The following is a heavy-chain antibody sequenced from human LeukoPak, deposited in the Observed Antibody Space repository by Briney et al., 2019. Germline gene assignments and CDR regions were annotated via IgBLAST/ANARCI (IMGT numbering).Heavy chain of an antibody. Sequence: GGSLRLSCAASGFTFSSYAMSWVRQAPGKGLEWVSVISGSGDNTYYADSVKGRLTISRDNSKNTLYLQMNSLRAEDTAVYYCAKLGDDYGDYVGYWGQGTLVTVPS. D-gene: IGHD4-17*01. V-gene: IGHV3-23*01. CDR3: AKLGDDYGDYVGY. CDR1: GFTFSSYA. CDR2: ISGSGDNT. J-gene: IGHJ4*02.